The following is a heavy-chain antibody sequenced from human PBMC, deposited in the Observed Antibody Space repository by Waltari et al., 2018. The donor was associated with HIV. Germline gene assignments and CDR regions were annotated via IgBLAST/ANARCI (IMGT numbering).Heavy chain of an antibody. CDR3: ARDGVAAGIYFDK. D-gene: IGHD6-13*01. Sequence: EVQLVESGGGLVQPGGSLRLSCAASGFTFSDHWMSWVRQAPGKGLEWVVNINQDGGEKNYVDSVKGRFTISRDNAKNSLYLQLNSLRAEDTAVYYCARDGVAAGIYFDKWGQGTLVTVSS. CDR1: GFTFSDHW. J-gene: IGHJ4*02. CDR2: INQDGGEK. V-gene: IGHV3-7*01.